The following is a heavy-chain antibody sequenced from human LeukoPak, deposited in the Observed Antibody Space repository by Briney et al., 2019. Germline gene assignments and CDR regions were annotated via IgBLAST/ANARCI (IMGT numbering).Heavy chain of an antibody. V-gene: IGHV4-39*01. CDR2: IYYSGST. D-gene: IGHD1-26*01. CDR1: GGSISSSSYY. J-gene: IGHJ4*02. CDR3: ARHQTVGASINVIDY. Sequence: SETLSLTCNVSGGSISSSSYYWGWIRQPPGKGLEWIGSIYYSGSTYYNPSLKSRVTISVDTSKNQFSLKLSSVTAADTAVYYCARHQTVGASINVIDYWGQGTLVTVSS.